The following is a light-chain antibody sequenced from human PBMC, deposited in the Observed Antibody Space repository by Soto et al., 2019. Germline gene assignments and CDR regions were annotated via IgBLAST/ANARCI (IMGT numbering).Light chain of an antibody. Sequence: DIQMTQFPSTLSASVGDRVTMTCRASESISNWLAWYQQKPGQAPKLLMYDASTLDNGVPSRFSGSGSGTEFTLVISSLHADDFATYYCQQYNRLTWTFGPGTKVDIK. J-gene: IGKJ1*01. CDR3: QQYNRLTWT. CDR2: DAS. V-gene: IGKV1-5*01. CDR1: ESISNW.